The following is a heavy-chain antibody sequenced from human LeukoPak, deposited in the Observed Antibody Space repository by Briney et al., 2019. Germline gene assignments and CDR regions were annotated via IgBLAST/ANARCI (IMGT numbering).Heavy chain of an antibody. D-gene: IGHD6-19*01. CDR3: ARVTHSSGRYFDY. J-gene: IGHJ4*02. CDR2: IYYSGST. CDR1: GGSISSYY. V-gene: IGHV4-59*01. Sequence: SETLSLTCTVSGGSISSYYWSWIRQPPGKGLEWIGYIYYSGSTNCNPSLKSRVTISVDTSKNQFSLKLSSVTAADTAVYCCARVTHSSGRYFDYWGQGTLVTVSS.